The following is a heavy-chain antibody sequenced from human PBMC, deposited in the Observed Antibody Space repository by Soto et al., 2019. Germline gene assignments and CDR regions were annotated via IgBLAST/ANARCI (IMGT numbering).Heavy chain of an antibody. CDR1: GGSFSGYY. CDR3: AFVAARKDY. CDR2: INHRGST. J-gene: IGHJ4*02. V-gene: IGHV4-34*01. Sequence: QVQLQQWGAGLLKPSETLSLTCAVYGGSFSGYYWTWIRQPPGKGLEWIGEINHRGSTNYNPSLKSRVTMSVDTSKNQFSLKLMSFTAADTALYYCAFVAARKDYWGQGTLVTVSS. D-gene: IGHD6-13*01.